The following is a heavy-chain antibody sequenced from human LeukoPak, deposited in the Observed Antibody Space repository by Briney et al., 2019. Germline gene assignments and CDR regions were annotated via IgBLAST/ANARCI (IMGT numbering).Heavy chain of an antibody. CDR3: ARSGGTAIGNYERATFDY. CDR1: VDSVSSNSAA. D-gene: IGHD1-7*01. CDR2: TFYRSKWYN. Sequence: TSQTLSLTCDISVDSVSSNSAAWNWIRQSPSRGLEWLGRTFYRSKWYNEYEVSLKSRLTIHADTSKNHFSLQLNSVTPEDTAVYYCARSGGTAIGNYERATFDYWGQGTLVTVSS. V-gene: IGHV6-1*01. J-gene: IGHJ4*02.